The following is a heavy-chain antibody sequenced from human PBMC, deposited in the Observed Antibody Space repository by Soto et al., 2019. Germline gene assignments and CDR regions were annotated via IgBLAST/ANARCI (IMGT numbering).Heavy chain of an antibody. J-gene: IGHJ4*02. Sequence: GGSLRLSCAASGFTFSSYAMSWVRQAPGKGLEWVSAISGSGGSTYYADSVKGRFTISRDNSKNTLYLQMNSLRAEDTAVYYCAKGEGGWELPTDFDYWGQGTLVTVSS. CDR1: GFTFSSYA. V-gene: IGHV3-23*01. CDR3: AKGEGGWELPTDFDY. D-gene: IGHD1-26*01. CDR2: ISGSGGST.